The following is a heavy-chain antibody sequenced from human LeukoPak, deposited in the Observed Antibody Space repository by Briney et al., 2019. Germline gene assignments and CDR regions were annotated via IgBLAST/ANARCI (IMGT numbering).Heavy chain of an antibody. CDR2: ISSDGANA. Sequence: GGSLRLSCAASGFTFSTYWMHWVRQVPGKGLVWVSRISSDGANANYADSVKGRFTISRDNAKNSLYLQMNSLRAEDTAVYYCARVTMDYYYMDVWGKGTTVTVSS. D-gene: IGHD3-3*01. CDR3: ARVTMDYYYMDV. V-gene: IGHV3-74*01. CDR1: GFTFSTYW. J-gene: IGHJ6*03.